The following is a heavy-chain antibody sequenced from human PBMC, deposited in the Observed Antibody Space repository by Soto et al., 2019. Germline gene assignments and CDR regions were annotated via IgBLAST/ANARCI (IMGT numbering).Heavy chain of an antibody. CDR2: IIPIFGTA. J-gene: IGHJ5*02. D-gene: IGHD3-10*01. Sequence: GASVKVSCKASGVTFSSYAISWVRQAPGQGLEWMGGIIPIFGTANYAQKFQGRVTITADKSTSTAYMELSSLRSEDTAVYYCARTTPGRYYGSGSYYPVDPWGQGTLVTV. CDR3: ARTTPGRYYGSGSYYPVDP. CDR1: GVTFSSYA. V-gene: IGHV1-69*06.